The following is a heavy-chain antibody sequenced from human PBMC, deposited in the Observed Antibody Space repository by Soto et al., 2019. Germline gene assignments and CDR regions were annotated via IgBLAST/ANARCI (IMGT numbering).Heavy chain of an antibody. V-gene: IGHV4-59*01. CDR2: IYYSGTT. CDR3: ARRSCVSSSYYYEY. CDR1: GGSISSSY. Sequence: LSLACTVPGGSISSSYWHWIRQLPEPGPEWNGYIYYSGTTHYNPSLKSRVSMSVDTSTNRFCLKLGSVTAADTAVYYCARRSCVSSSYYYEYWGQGTMVTVSS. J-gene: IGHJ1*01. D-gene: IGHD2-2*01.